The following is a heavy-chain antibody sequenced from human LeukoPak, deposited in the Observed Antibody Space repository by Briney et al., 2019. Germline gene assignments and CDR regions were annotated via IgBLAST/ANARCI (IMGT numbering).Heavy chain of an antibody. J-gene: IGHJ3*02. D-gene: IGHD3-22*01. CDR2: ISYSGGT. CDR1: DGSIINNNHY. V-gene: IGHV4-39*02. Sequence: SETLSFTCTVSDGSIINNNHYWGWTRQPPGKGLEWIGSISYSGGTAYNPSLRSRVTISVDTSKNQFSLKVNSVTAADTAVYYCAREVEYYDSSGYRPHAFDIWGQGTLVTVSS. CDR3: AREVEYYDSSGYRPHAFDI.